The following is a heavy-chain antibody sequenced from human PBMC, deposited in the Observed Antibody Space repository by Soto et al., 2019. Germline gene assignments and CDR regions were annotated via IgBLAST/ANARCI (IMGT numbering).Heavy chain of an antibody. CDR3: ATDGRGYYYGSGSPYYFDY. CDR1: GYTLTELS. CDR2: FDPEDGET. Sequence: ASVKVSCKVSGYTLTELSMHWVRQAPGKGLEWMGGFDPEDGETIYAQKFQGRVTMTEDTSTDTAYMELSSLRSEDTAVYYCATDGRGYYYGSGSPYYFDYWGQGTLVTVSS. J-gene: IGHJ4*02. D-gene: IGHD3-10*01. V-gene: IGHV1-24*01.